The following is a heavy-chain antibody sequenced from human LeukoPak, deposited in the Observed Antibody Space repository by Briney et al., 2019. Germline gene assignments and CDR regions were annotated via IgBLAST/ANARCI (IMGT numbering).Heavy chain of an antibody. CDR3: ARVSLQLWPVMDV. CDR2: ISTYNGNT. D-gene: IGHD3-10*01. CDR1: GYTFISYG. V-gene: IGHV1-18*01. Sequence: ASVRVSCKASGYTFISYGISWVRQAPGQGLEWMGWISTYNGNTKYAQKLQGRVTMTTETSTSTAYMELRSLRSDDTAVYYCARVSLQLWPVMDVWGQGTTVTVSS. J-gene: IGHJ6*02.